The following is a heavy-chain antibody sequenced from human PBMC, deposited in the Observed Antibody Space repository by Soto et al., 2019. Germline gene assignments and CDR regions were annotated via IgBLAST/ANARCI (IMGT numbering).Heavy chain of an antibody. J-gene: IGHJ3*02. D-gene: IGHD3-22*01. CDR3: ARDQGYYYDSSGPRGGFDI. CDR2: IYYSGST. Sequence: TLSLTGTVSGGSISSGGYYWSWIRQHPGKGLEWIGYIYYSGSTYYNPSLKSRVTISVDTSKNQFSLKLSSVTAADTAVYYCARDQGYYYDSSGPRGGFDIWGQGTMVTVSS. V-gene: IGHV4-31*03. CDR1: GGSISSGGYY.